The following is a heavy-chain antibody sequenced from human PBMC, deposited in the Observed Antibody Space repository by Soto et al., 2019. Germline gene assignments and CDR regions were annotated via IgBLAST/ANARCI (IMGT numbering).Heavy chain of an antibody. CDR3: TVGGVIF. Sequence: QVQLVESGGGVVQPGRSLRLSCAASGFTFSSYGMHWVRQAPGKGLEWVAVISYDGSNKYYADSVKGRFTISRDNSKNTLYLQMNSRRAEDTAVYYCTVGGVIFWGQGTLVTVSS. CDR2: ISYDGSNK. CDR1: GFTFSSYG. J-gene: IGHJ4*02. D-gene: IGHD3-16*02. V-gene: IGHV3-30*03.